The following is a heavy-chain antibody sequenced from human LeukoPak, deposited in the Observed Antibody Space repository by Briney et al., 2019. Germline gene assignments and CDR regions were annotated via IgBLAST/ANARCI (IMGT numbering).Heavy chain of an antibody. V-gene: IGHV1-2*02. D-gene: IGHD3-3*01. CDR1: GYTFTGYY. CDR3: ASGGYYDPNYFDY. J-gene: IGHJ4*02. Sequence: ASVKVSCKASGYTFTGYYIRWVRQAPGQGLEWMGWINPNSGGTKYAQKFQGRVTMTRDTSISTAYMDLSRLTSDDTAVYYCASGGYYDPNYFDYWGQGTLVTVSS. CDR2: INPNSGGT.